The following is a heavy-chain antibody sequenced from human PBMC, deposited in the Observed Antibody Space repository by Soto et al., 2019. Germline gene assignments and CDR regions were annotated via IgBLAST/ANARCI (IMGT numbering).Heavy chain of an antibody. CDR1: GYTFTCYF. CDR2: INPNSGAT. V-gene: IGHV1-2*02. J-gene: IGHJ5*02. D-gene: IGHD3-3*01. Sequence: XSVKVCCQSSGYTFTCYFSDLVRQAPGQGLEWLGYINPNSGATKYSPRFQGRVTMTIDTSIRTAYMDLSNLRSDDTAVYYCARGGGTILAPLTWGPGTLVTVSS. CDR3: ARGGGTILAPLT.